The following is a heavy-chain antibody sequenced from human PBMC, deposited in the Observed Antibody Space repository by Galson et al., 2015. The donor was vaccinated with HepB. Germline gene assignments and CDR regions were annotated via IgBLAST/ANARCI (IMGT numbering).Heavy chain of an antibody. V-gene: IGHV1-18*01. D-gene: IGHD6-19*01. CDR3: ARDLSWRSNGPAVAGTEGDWFDP. Sequence: QSGAEVKQPGASVKVSCKASGYTFINYGFSWVRQAPGQGLEWMGWISAYNGDINYAQRFQGRVTMTTDTSTTTVYMELRSLRSDDTAIYYCARDLSWRSNGPAVAGTEGDWFDPWGQRTLVTVS. J-gene: IGHJ5*02. CDR1: GYTFINYG. CDR2: ISAYNGDI.